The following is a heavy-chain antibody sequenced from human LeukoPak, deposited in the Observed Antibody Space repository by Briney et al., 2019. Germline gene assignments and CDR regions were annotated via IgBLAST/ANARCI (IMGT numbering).Heavy chain of an antibody. CDR3: ASAYDSSGYYGGDY. D-gene: IGHD3-22*01. CDR2: INHSGST. V-gene: IGHV4-34*01. CDR1: AGSFSGYY. Sequence: SETLSLTCAVYAGSFSGYYWSWLRQPPGKGLEWSGEINHSGSTNYNPSLKSRVTISVDTSKNQFSLKLSSVTAADTAVYYCASAYDSSGYYGGDYWGQGTLVTVSS. J-gene: IGHJ4*02.